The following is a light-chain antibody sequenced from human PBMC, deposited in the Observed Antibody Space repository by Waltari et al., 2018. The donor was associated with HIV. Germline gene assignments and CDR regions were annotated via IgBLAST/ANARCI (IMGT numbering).Light chain of an antibody. V-gene: IGLV9-49*01. J-gene: IGLJ2*01. Sequence: QPVMTHAPSVPDSLPVSVTLTRTLSSGSCNYKVHWYQQRPGKGPRFVMRVGTGGIVGSKGDGIPDRFSVLGSGLNRYLTIKNIQEEDESDYHCGADHGSGSNFVEVFGGGTKLTVL. CDR3: GADHGSGSNFVEV. CDR1: SGSCNYK. CDR2: VGTGGIVG.